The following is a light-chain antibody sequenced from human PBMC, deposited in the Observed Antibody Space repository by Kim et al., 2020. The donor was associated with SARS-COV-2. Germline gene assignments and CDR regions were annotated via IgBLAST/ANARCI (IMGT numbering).Light chain of an antibody. CDR1: SPRTHF. CDR3: NSRDRKGFHWV. CDR2: GEN. V-gene: IGLV3-19*01. Sequence: ALGQKVRNTCQGDSPRTHFASWYQQKPGKAPVLVIYGENNRPLGIPDRFPGSRSGNTASLTISGAQAEDEADYHCNSRDRKGFHWVFGGGTQLTVL. J-gene: IGLJ2*01.